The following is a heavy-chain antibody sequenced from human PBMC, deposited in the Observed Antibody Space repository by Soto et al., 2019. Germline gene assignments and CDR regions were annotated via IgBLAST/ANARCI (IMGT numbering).Heavy chain of an antibody. J-gene: IGHJ4*02. Sequence: EVQLVESGGGLVQPGGSLRLSCAASGFTFSTYSMNWVRQAPGKGLEWVSYISKSSSTILYADSVKGRFTISRDNAKNSLYLQMNSLRDEDTAVYYCARDANDYGYDLDSWGQGTLVTVSS. CDR2: ISKSSSTI. D-gene: IGHD4-17*01. CDR1: GFTFSTYS. V-gene: IGHV3-48*02. CDR3: ARDANDYGYDLDS.